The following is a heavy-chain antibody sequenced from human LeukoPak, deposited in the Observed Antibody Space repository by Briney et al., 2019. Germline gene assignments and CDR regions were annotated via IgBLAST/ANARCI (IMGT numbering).Heavy chain of an antibody. CDR3: ARASHYYDSSGSHDAFDI. Sequence: GGSLRLSCAASGFTVSSNYMSWVRQAPGKGLEWVSVIYSGGSTYCADSVKGRFTISRDNSKNTLYLQMNSLRAEDTAVYYCARASHYYDSSGSHDAFDIWGQGTMVTVSS. CDR1: GFTVSSNY. CDR2: IYSGGST. V-gene: IGHV3-53*01. J-gene: IGHJ3*02. D-gene: IGHD3-22*01.